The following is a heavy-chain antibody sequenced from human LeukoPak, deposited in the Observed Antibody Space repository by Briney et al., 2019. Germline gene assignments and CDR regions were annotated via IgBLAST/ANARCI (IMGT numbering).Heavy chain of an antibody. V-gene: IGHV4-34*01. Sequence: SETLSLTCAVYGGSFSGYYWSWIRQPPGKGLEWIGEINHSGSTNYSPSLKCRVTISVDTSKNQFSLKLSSVTAADTAVYYCARGITMIVVVKSYYFDYWGQGTLVTVSS. J-gene: IGHJ4*02. CDR1: GGSFSGYY. CDR3: ARGITMIVVVKSYYFDY. CDR2: INHSGST. D-gene: IGHD3-22*01.